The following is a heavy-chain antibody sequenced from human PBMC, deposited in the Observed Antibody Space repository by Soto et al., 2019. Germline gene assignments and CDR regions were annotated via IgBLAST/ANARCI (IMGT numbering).Heavy chain of an antibody. CDR2: ISGYNGNT. V-gene: IGHV1-18*01. J-gene: IGHJ5*02. Sequence: QVQLVQSGAEVKKPGSSVKVSCKASGGTFSSYAISWVRQAPGQGLEWMGGISGYNGNTNYAQKFQGRVTMTTDTSTSTAYMELRSLRSDDTAVYYCARGTYSTSSIRWFDPWGQGTLVTVSA. D-gene: IGHD6-6*01. CDR1: GGTFSSYA. CDR3: ARGTYSTSSIRWFDP.